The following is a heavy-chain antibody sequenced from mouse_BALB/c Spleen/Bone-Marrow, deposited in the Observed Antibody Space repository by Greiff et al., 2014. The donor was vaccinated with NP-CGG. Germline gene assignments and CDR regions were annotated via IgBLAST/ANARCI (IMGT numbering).Heavy chain of an antibody. V-gene: IGHV1S29*02. CDR2: IYPYNGGT. Sequence: EVQRVESGPELVKPGASVKISCKASGYTFTDYNMHWVKQSQGKSLEWIGYIYPYNGGTGYNQKFKSKATLTVDNSSSTAYMELRSLTSEDSAVYYCARYGSSPYYAMDYWGQGTSVTVSS. J-gene: IGHJ4*01. D-gene: IGHD1-1*01. CDR1: GYTFTDYN. CDR3: ARYGSSPYYAMDY.